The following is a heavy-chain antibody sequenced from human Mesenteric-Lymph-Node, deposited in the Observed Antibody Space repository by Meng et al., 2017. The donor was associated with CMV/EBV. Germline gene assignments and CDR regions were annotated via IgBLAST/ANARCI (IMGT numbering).Heavy chain of an antibody. Sequence: QRQLQQWAQGLLTPLKPLSITCLVYGGSFSCYYWRWIRQPPGKGLEWNGEINHSGRTNYNPSFKSRVTISVDTIKNQFSLKLSSVTAADTTVYYCARHQRWLKSEGGFNYWGQGTLVTVSS. D-gene: IGHD4-17*01. J-gene: IGHJ4*02. CDR2: INHSGRT. V-gene: IGHV4-34*01. CDR1: GGSFSCYY. CDR3: ARHQRWLKSEGGFNY.